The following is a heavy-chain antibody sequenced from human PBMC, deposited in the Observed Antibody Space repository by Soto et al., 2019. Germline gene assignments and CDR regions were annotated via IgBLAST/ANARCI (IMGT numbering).Heavy chain of an antibody. D-gene: IGHD3-22*01. V-gene: IGHV4-31*03. Sequence: SETLSLTCTVSGGSISSGGYYWSWIRQHPGKGLEWIGYIYYSGSTYYNPSLKSRVTISVDTSKNQFSLKLSSVTAADTAVYYCARGPYYYDSSGYFLYYFDYWGQGTLVTVPQ. CDR3: ARGPYYYDSSGYFLYYFDY. CDR2: IYYSGST. CDR1: GGSISSGGYY. J-gene: IGHJ4*02.